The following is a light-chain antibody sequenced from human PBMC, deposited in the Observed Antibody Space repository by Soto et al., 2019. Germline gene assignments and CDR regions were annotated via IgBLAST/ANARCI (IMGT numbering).Light chain of an antibody. J-gene: IGKJ5*01. CDR2: AAS. V-gene: IGKV1-39*01. CDR3: QQSYGTPIT. Sequence: IHMTQSPSSLSASVADRVTITCRAMQSIISYLNWYQQKPGKASKLLIYAASSLQSGVPSRFSGSGSGTDFTLTISSLQPEDFATYYCQQSYGTPITFGQGTRLEIK. CDR1: QSIISY.